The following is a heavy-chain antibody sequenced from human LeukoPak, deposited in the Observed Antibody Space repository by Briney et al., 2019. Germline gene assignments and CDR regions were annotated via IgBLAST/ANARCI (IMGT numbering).Heavy chain of an antibody. CDR2: ISYNSNNK. J-gene: IGHJ5*02. V-gene: IGHV3-30*04. CDR1: GFTFDEYA. Sequence: GGSLRLSCAASGFTFDEYAMHWVRQAPGKGLEWVSVISYNSNNKYYADSVKGRFTISRDNSKNTLYLQMNSLRAEDTAVYYCARDLPWFDPWGQGTLVTVSS. CDR3: ARDLPWFDP.